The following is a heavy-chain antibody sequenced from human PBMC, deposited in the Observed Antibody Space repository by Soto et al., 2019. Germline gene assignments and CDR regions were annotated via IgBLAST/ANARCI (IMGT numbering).Heavy chain of an antibody. Sequence: QVQLQESGPGLVKPSGTLSLTCAVSGGSMSRSYWWTWLRQSPGKGLEWLGEINESGAYNYAPSFSSRVTMSVDKSKNHFSVMLTSVTAADTAIYYCARVGSGWYAPLDYWGQGTLVTVSS. D-gene: IGHD6-19*01. CDR2: INESGAY. J-gene: IGHJ4*02. CDR1: GGSMSRSYW. CDR3: ARVGSGWYAPLDY. V-gene: IGHV4-4*02.